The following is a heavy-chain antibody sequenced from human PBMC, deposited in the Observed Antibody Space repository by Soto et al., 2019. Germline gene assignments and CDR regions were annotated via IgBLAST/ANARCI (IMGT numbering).Heavy chain of an antibody. J-gene: IGHJ5*02. CDR3: AKDLIVVVPAAIRRGGDWWFDP. V-gene: IGHV3-23*01. CDR1: GFTFSSYA. CDR2: ISGSGGST. Sequence: GGSLRLSCAASGFTFSSYAMSWVRQAPGKGLEWVSAISGSGGSTYYADSVKGRFTISKNTLYLQMNSLRAEDTAVYYCAKDLIVVVPAAIRRGGDWWFDPWGQGTLVTVSS. D-gene: IGHD2-2*01.